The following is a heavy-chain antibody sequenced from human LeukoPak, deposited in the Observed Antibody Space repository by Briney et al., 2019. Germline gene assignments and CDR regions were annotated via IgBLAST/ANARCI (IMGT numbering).Heavy chain of an antibody. D-gene: IGHD3-22*01. CDR2: ISSSSSYI. CDR3: VRAVNYYDSSGYQY. CDR1: GFTFSSYS. V-gene: IGHV3-21*01. J-gene: IGHJ4*02. Sequence: PGGSLRLSCAASGFTFSSYSMNWVRQAPGKGLEWVSSISSSSSYIYYADSVKGRFTISRDNAKNSLYLQLNSLRAEDTAVYYCVRAVNYYDSSGYQYWGQGTLVTVSS.